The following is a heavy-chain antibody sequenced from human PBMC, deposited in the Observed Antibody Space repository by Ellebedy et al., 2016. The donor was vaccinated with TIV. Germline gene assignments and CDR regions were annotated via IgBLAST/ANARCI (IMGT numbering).Heavy chain of an antibody. CDR1: GFTFTRFW. CDR2: VTHTGGT. D-gene: IGHD6-19*01. Sequence: GSLRLXCAATGFTFTRFWMHWVRQPPGKGLEWIGEVTHTGGTNYNPSLESRVTMSLDTSENQFSLKLNSVNVADTAVYYCARGFPAAWELAGAWGQGTLVTVSS. V-gene: IGHV4-34*01. J-gene: IGHJ4*02. CDR3: ARGFPAAWELAGA.